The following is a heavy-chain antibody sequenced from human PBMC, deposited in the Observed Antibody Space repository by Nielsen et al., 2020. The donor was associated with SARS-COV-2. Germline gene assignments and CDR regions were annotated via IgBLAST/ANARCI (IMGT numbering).Heavy chain of an antibody. CDR3: AKLAFSDYGDSETVDY. J-gene: IGHJ4*02. CDR1: GFSLSNYW. Sequence: GGSLRLSCVGSGFSLSNYWMSWVRQAPGRGLEWVANIRRDSGARFYVDSVKGRFTISRDNAKNSLYLQMNSLRAEDTALYYCAKLAFSDYGDSETVDYWGQGTLVTVSS. V-gene: IGHV3-7*03. CDR2: IRRDSGAR. D-gene: IGHD4-17*01.